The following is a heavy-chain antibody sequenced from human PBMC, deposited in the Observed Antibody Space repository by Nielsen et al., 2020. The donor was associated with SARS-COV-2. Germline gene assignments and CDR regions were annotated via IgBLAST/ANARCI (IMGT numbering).Heavy chain of an antibody. V-gene: IGHV3-23*01. J-gene: IGHJ4*02. Sequence: GESLKISCAASGFSFNTFGMSWVRQTPGKGLEWISTISGTADSTYYADSVKGRFTISRDNSKNTLYLQMNSLRAEDTAVYYCAKAYGAAPSYYFDYWGQGTLVTVSS. CDR2: ISGTADST. CDR3: AKAYGAAPSYYFDY. D-gene: IGHD3-16*01. CDR1: GFSFNTFG.